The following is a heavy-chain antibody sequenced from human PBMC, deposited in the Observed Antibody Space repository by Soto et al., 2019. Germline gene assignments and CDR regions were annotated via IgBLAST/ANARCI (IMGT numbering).Heavy chain of an antibody. Sequence: PGESLKISCRVSGYSFSTYWIGWVRQMSGKGLEWVGIIHPGDSETRYGPSFQGQVTISADRSSKTAYLEWSSLKASDTAMYFCARQGGPDTTMMIGYWGKGTQVTVSS. CDR1: GYSFSTYW. J-gene: IGHJ4*02. V-gene: IGHV5-51*01. CDR2: IHPGDSET. D-gene: IGHD3-22*01. CDR3: ARQGGPDTTMMIGY.